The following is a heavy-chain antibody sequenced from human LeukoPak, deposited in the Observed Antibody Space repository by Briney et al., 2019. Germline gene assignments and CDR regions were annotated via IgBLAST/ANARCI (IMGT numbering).Heavy chain of an antibody. CDR2: ISSSSSTI. D-gene: IGHD3-22*01. V-gene: IGHV3-48*01. Sequence: GGSLRLSCAASGFTFSSYSMTWVRQAPGKGLEWVSYISSSSSTIYYADSVKGRFTISRDNSKNTLYLQMNSLRAEDTAVYYCAKERTYYYDSSGPRGGYWGQGTLVTVSS. CDR3: AKERTYYYDSSGPRGGY. CDR1: GFTFSSYS. J-gene: IGHJ4*02.